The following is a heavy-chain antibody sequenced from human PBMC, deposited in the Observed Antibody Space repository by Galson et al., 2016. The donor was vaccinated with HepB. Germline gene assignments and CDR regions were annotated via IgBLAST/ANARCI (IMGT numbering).Heavy chain of an antibody. Sequence: SCKAPGGTFSNYAMHWVRQAPGKGLDWVASISYEESKKYYADSVKGRFTISRDNSKNTLYLQMNSLRAEDTAVYYCATIGYDSTWSATGVPKFDFWGQGTLVTVSS. CDR3: ATIGYDSTWSATGVPKFDF. CDR2: ISYEESKK. J-gene: IGHJ4*02. CDR1: GGTFSNYA. D-gene: IGHD6-13*01. V-gene: IGHV3-30*04.